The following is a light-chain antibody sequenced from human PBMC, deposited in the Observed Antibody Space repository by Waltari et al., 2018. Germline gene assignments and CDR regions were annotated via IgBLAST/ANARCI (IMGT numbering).Light chain of an antibody. Sequence: EIVLTQSPATQALSPGERATLSCRASQSVSSYLAWYQQKPGQPPRLLIYDASKRATGIPARFSGSGSGTDFTLTISSLEPEDCAVYYCHHRTFGQGTKVEV. V-gene: IGKV3-11*01. CDR1: QSVSSY. CDR2: DAS. J-gene: IGKJ1*01. CDR3: HHRT.